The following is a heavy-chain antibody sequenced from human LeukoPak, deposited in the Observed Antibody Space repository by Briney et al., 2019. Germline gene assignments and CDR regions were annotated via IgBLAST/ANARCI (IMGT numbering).Heavy chain of an antibody. CDR1: AGSISSYY. J-gene: IGHJ5*02. Sequence: SETLSLTCTVSAGSISSYYWSWIRQPPGKGLEWIGYIYYSGSNKYNAVFKSRVTIPVDTSKNQFSLKQRSVTAADTGVYYCARETFAAAGTFWFAPRGQGTMVTVS. V-gene: IGHV4-59*01. D-gene: IGHD6-13*01. CDR2: IYYSGSN. CDR3: ARETFAAAGTFWFAP.